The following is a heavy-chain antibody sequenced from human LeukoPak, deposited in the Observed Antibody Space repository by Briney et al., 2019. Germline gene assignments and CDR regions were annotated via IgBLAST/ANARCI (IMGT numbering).Heavy chain of an antibody. CDR3: ARHLGAYCGGDCFYGMDV. CDR2: VYNSGST. J-gene: IGHJ6*02. CDR1: GASIGTYY. Sequence: KPSETLSLTCTVSGASIGTYYWSWIRQPPGKGLEWIGYVYNSGSTNYNPSLKSRVTISVDTAKNQFSLKLNSVTAADTAVYYCARHLGAYCGGDCFYGMDVWGQGTTVTVSS. D-gene: IGHD2-21*01. V-gene: IGHV4-59*08.